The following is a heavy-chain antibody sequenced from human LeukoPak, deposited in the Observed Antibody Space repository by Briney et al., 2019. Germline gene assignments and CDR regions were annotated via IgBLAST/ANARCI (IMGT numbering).Heavy chain of an antibody. CDR2: IYHSGST. V-gene: IGHV4-30-2*01. J-gene: IGHJ4*02. D-gene: IGHD4-17*01. Sequence: SETLSLTCAVSGGSISSGGYSWSWIRQPPGKDLEWIGYIYHSGSTYYNPSLKSRVTISVDRSKNQFSLKLSSVTAADTAVYYCARRYGDYGEYYFDYWGQGTLVTVPS. CDR1: GGSISSGGYS. CDR3: ARRYGDYGEYYFDY.